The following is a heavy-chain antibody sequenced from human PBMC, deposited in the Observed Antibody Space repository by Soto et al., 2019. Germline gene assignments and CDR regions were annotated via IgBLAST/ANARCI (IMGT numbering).Heavy chain of an antibody. CDR2: IWYDGSNK. CDR1: GFTFSSYG. Sequence: SCAASGFTFSSYGMHWVRQAPGKGLEWVAVIWYDGSNKYYADSVKGRFTISRDNSKNTLYLQMNSLRAEDTAVYYCAREDDFWSGYSYYYYYGMDVWGHVTTGTVSS. D-gene: IGHD3-3*01. J-gene: IGHJ6*02. V-gene: IGHV3-33*01. CDR3: AREDDFWSGYSYYYYYGMDV.